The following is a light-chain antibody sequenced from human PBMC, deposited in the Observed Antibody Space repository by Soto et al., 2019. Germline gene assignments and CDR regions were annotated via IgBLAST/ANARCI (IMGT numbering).Light chain of an antibody. Sequence: QSALTQAASVSGSPGQSITISCTGTSSDVGGYNYVSWYQQHPGKAPKLMIYEVSNRPSGVSNRFSGSKSGNTASLTISGLQAEDEADYYCSSYTSSSTLEVLGGGTKLTVL. J-gene: IGLJ3*02. CDR3: SSYTSSSTLEV. V-gene: IGLV2-14*01. CDR2: EVS. CDR1: SSDVGGYNY.